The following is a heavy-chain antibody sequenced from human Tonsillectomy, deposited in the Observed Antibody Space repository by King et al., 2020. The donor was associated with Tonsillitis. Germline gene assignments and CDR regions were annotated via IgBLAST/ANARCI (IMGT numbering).Heavy chain of an antibody. J-gene: IGHJ5*01. Sequence: VQLQESGPGLVKPSETLSLTCTVSGGSISGGACYWSSIRQPTGKGLEWIGYIYSSENTFYNPPLKSRLRLSVDTSKNQFSLKLSSVTAADTAVYYCGRYEGGVFDSWGQGTLVTVSS. D-gene: IGHD2-15*01. CDR3: GRYEGGVFDS. CDR1: GGSISGGACY. CDR2: IYSSENT. V-gene: IGHV4-31*03.